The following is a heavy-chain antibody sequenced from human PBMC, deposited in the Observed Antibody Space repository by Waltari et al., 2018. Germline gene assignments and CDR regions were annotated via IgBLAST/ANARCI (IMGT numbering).Heavy chain of an antibody. J-gene: IGHJ5*02. Sequence: QVQLQESGPGLVRPSETLSLTCTVSGDSITNYYWNWIRQPPGSQLEWFGHVSYSGTTNYNPSLESLVSISLDTSKNQFSLELTSVTAADTAVYYCARRVAMVAGSSAGSWLDPWGQGTLVTVSS. CDR3: ARRVAMVAGSSAGSWLDP. CDR2: VSYSGTT. CDR1: GDSITNYY. V-gene: IGHV4-59*08. D-gene: IGHD3-10*01.